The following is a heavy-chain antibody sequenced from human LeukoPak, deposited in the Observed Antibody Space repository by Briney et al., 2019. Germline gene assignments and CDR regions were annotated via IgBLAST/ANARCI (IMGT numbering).Heavy chain of an antibody. Sequence: GGSLRLSCAASGFTVSSNYMNWVRQAPGKGLEWVSSISSSSSYIYYADSVKGRFTISRDNAKNSLYLQMNSLRAEDTAVYYCARDLPLYYYDSSGYYSDWGQGTLVTVSS. CDR2: ISSSSSYI. CDR3: ARDLPLYYYDSSGYYSD. V-gene: IGHV3-21*01. J-gene: IGHJ4*02. D-gene: IGHD3-22*01. CDR1: GFTVSSNY.